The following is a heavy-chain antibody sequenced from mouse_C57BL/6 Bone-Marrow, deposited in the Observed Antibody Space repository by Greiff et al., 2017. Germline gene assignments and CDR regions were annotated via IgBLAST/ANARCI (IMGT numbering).Heavy chain of an antibody. J-gene: IGHJ4*01. CDR2: IHPNSGST. V-gene: IGHV1-64*01. Sequence: VQLQQSGAELVKPGASVKLSCKASGYTFTSYWMHWVKQRPGQGLEWIGMIHPNSGSTNYNEKFKSKATLTVDKSSSTAYMLLSSLTSEDSAVYYCARDYDGDPPAMDYWGQGTSVTVSS. CDR3: ARDYDGDPPAMDY. D-gene: IGHD2-3*01. CDR1: GYTFTSYW.